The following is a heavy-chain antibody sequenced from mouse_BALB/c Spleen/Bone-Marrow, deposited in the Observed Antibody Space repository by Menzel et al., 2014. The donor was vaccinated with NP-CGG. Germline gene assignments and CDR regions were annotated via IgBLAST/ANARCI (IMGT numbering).Heavy chain of an antibody. Sequence: VQLQQSGAELVKPGASVKLSCTASGFNIKDIYMHWVKQRPEQGLEWIGRIDPANGDTKYDPKFQGKATITADTSSNTSYLQLSSLTSEDTAVYYCARDYGLFDYWGQGTTLTVSS. CDR2: IDPANGDT. J-gene: IGHJ2*01. CDR3: ARDYGLFDY. V-gene: IGHV14-3*02. CDR1: GFNIKDIY. D-gene: IGHD1-2*01.